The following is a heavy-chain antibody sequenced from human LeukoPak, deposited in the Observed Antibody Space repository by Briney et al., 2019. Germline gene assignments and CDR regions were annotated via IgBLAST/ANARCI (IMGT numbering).Heavy chain of an antibody. CDR2: IYHSGST. D-gene: IGHD3-9*01. Sequence: SGTLSLTCAVSGGSISSSNWWSWVRQPPGKGLEWIGEIYHSGSTNYNPSLKSRVTISVDKSKNQFSLKLSSVTAADTAVCYCARGHYDILTGYHYGMDVWGKGTTVTVSS. CDR1: GGSISSSNW. V-gene: IGHV4-4*02. CDR3: ARGHYDILTGYHYGMDV. J-gene: IGHJ6*04.